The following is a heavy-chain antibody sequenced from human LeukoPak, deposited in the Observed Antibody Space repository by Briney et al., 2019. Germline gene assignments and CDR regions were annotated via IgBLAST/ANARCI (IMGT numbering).Heavy chain of an antibody. V-gene: IGHV3-33*08. Sequence: GGSLRLSCAASGFTFSSYAMSWVRQAPGKGLEWVAVIWYDGSNKYYADSVKGRFTISRDNSKNTLYLQMNSLRAEDTAVYYCAREEGGRWLSATYFDYWGQGTLVTVSS. D-gene: IGHD5-24*01. J-gene: IGHJ4*02. CDR2: IWYDGSNK. CDR1: GFTFSSYA. CDR3: AREEGGRWLSATYFDY.